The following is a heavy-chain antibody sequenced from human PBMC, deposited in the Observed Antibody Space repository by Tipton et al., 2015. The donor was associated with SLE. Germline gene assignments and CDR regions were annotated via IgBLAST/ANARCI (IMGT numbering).Heavy chain of an antibody. V-gene: IGHV4-4*02. CDR3: ARISGSFDDWFAA. CDR1: GGSISSRNW. D-gene: IGHD1-26*01. CDR2: IYFTGST. J-gene: IGHJ5*02. Sequence: GLVKPSGTLSLTCAVYGGSISSRNWWSWIRQPPGKGLEWLGTIYFTGSTYYNPSLKSRVTISVDTSKNQFSLKLSSVTAADTAVYHCARISGSFDDWFAAWSQGTLVTVSS.